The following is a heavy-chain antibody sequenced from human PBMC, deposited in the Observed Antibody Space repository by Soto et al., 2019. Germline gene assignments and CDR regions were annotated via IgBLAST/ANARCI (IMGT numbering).Heavy chain of an antibody. CDR3: GKNPGYYYDSTVYHFDY. J-gene: IGHJ4*02. V-gene: IGHV3-23*03. Sequence: PGGYLRLSCAASGFTLSDYTMSLVRQAPGKVLECISVILSDYNTYYAGSVRCRFTISRGHSRNTWYLELTSLRAETTAGYCRGKNPGYYYDSTVYHFDYWGQRT. CDR2: ILSDYNT. D-gene: IGHD3-22*01. CDR1: GFTLSDYT.